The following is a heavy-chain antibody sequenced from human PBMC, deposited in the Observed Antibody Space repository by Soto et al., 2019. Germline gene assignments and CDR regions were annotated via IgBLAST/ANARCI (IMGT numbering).Heavy chain of an antibody. CDR1: GGSISSYY. V-gene: IGHV4-59*01. CDR2: IYYSGST. Sequence: ASETLSLTCTVSGGSISSYYWSWIRQPPGKGLEWIGYIYYSGSTNYNPSLKSRVTISVDTSKNQFSLKLSSVTAADTAVYYCARSAVDTAMARRGYYFDYWGQGTLVTVSS. J-gene: IGHJ4*02. D-gene: IGHD5-18*01. CDR3: ARSAVDTAMARRGYYFDY.